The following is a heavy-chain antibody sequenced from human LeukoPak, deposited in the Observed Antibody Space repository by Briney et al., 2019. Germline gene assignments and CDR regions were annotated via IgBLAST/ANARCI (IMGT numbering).Heavy chain of an antibody. CDR2: IKQDGSEK. D-gene: IGHD1-1*01. CDR3: ARVGWSWYNWNDAIGWFDP. Sequence: PRGSLRLSCAASGFTFSSYWMSWVRQAPGKGLEWVANIKQDGSEKYYVDSVKGRFTISRDNAKNSLYLQMNSLRAEDTAVYYCARVGWSWYNWNDAIGWFDPWGQGTLVTVSS. J-gene: IGHJ5*02. CDR1: GFTFSSYW. V-gene: IGHV3-7*01.